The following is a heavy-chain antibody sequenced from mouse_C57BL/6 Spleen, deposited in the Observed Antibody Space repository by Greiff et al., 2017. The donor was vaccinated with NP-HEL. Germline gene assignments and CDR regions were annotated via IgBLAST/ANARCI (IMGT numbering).Heavy chain of an antibody. J-gene: IGHJ4*01. V-gene: IGHV2-9*01. CDR1: GFSLTSYG. CDR2: IWGGGST. Sequence: QVQLKESGPGLVAPSQCLSISCTVSGFSLTSYGVDWVRQPPGQGLEWMGVIWGGGSTTYNSAPMYSLSISKDNSKSQVFLKMNSLQTDDTAMYYCAKHGGFYEKDAMDYWGQGTSVTVSS. CDR3: AKHGGFYEKDAMDY. D-gene: IGHD1-1*01.